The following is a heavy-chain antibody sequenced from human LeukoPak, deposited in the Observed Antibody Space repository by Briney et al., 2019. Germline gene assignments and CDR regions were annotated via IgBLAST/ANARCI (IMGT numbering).Heavy chain of an antibody. Sequence: AGGSLRLSCAASGFTVSSNYMSWVRQAPGKGLEWVSVIYSGGSTYYADSVKGRFTISRDNSKNTLYLQMNSLRAEDTAVYYCAREKSYVGANGERAAFDIWGQGTMVTVSS. CDR2: IYSGGST. D-gene: IGHD1-26*01. CDR1: GFTVSSNY. J-gene: IGHJ3*02. CDR3: AREKSYVGANGERAAFDI. V-gene: IGHV3-53*01.